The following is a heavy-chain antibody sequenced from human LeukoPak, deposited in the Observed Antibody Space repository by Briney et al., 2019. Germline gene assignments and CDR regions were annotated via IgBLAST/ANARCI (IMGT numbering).Heavy chain of an antibody. CDR3: VKALRLVTTHYDY. CDR1: GFTFSSSG. Sequence: GGSLRLSCSASGFTFSSSGMHWVGQAPGQGLEYVSAITSNGGSTYYADSVKGRFTISRDNSKNTLYLQMSSLRPDDTALYYCVKALRLVTTHYDYWGQGTLVTVSS. D-gene: IGHD5-12*01. CDR2: ITSNGGST. V-gene: IGHV3-64D*09. J-gene: IGHJ4*02.